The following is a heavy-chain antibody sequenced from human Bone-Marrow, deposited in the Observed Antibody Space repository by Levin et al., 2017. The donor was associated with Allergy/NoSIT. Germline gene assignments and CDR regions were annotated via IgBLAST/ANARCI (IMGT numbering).Heavy chain of an antibody. Sequence: PSETLSLTFSVSGAPITTNYWSWIRQPPGKGLEWIGHSFYSGITNYKPSLKSRVTISVDTSKNQISLKLRSVTAADTAVYYCAKDRGTGWYGADYWGLGILVIVSS. J-gene: IGHJ4*02. CDR3: AKDRGTGWYGADY. CDR1: GAPITTNY. CDR2: SFYSGIT. V-gene: IGHV4-59*01. D-gene: IGHD6-19*01.